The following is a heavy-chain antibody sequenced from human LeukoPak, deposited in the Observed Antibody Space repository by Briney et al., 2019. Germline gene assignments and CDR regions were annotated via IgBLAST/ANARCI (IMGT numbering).Heavy chain of an antibody. CDR1: GGSISSSSYY. J-gene: IGHJ4*02. V-gene: IGHV4-39*07. CDR3: ARGGGYATD. D-gene: IGHD1-26*01. Sequence: PSETLSLTCTVSGGSISSSSYYWGWIRQPPGKGLEWIGSIYYSGSTYYNPSLKSRVTISVDTSKNQFSLKLSSVTAADTAVYYCARGGGYATDWGQGTLVTVSP. CDR2: IYYSGST.